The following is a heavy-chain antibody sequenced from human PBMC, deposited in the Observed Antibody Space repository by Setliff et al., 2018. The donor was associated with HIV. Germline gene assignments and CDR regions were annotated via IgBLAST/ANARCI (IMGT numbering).Heavy chain of an antibody. V-gene: IGHV1-69*13. CDR1: GGMISNFA. D-gene: IGHD2-21*01. Sequence: SVKVSCKASGGMISNFAISWVRQAPGQGLEWVGGSIPIFGTSDYSPQLQGRVTINADESTTTVYMELYSLTTEDTPTYYCAKSRRQTIVPSEASFDVWGQGTLVTVSS. J-gene: IGHJ3*01. CDR3: AKSRRQTIVPSEASFDV. CDR2: SIPIFGTS.